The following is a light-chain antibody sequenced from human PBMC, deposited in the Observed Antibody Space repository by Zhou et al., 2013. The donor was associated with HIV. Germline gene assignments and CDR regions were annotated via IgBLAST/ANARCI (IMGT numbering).Light chain of an antibody. Sequence: AIQMTQSPSPLSASVGDRVTITCRASQGIRDELAWYQQKPGQAPKLLIYAASHLHTGVPSRFSGSGSGTDFTLTISSLQPEDFATYYCQEYNSFSLAFGPGTKVDIK. CDR2: AAS. CDR1: QGIRDE. J-gene: IGKJ3*01. V-gene: IGKV1-6*01. CDR3: QEYNSFSLA.